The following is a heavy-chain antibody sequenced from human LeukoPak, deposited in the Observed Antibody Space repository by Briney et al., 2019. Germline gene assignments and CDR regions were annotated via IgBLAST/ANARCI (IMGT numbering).Heavy chain of an antibody. V-gene: IGHV3-7*01. J-gene: IGHJ6*03. CDR3: ARDGGYDFLSGYYWYYYYYMDV. Sequence: GGSLRLSCAASGFTFSSYWMSWVRQAPGKGLEWVANIKQDGNEKYYVDSVKGRFTISRDNAKNSLYLQMNSLRAEDTAVYYCARDGGYDFLSGYYWYYYYYMDVWGKGTTVTVSS. D-gene: IGHD3-3*01. CDR1: GFTFSSYW. CDR2: IKQDGNEK.